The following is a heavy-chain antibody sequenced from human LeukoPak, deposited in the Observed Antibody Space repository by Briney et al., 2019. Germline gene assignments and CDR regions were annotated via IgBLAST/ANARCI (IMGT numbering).Heavy chain of an antibody. D-gene: IGHD3-10*01. J-gene: IGHJ4*02. CDR1: GFTFSSYE. CDR2: ISSSGSTI. CDR3: ARDFQRTVRGLMAN. V-gene: IGHV3-48*03. Sequence: GGSLRHSCAASGFTFSSYEMNWVRQAPGKGLEWVSYISSSGSTIYYADSVKGGFTISRDNAKNSLYLQMNSLRAEDTALYYCARDFQRTVRGLMANWGQGTPVTVSS.